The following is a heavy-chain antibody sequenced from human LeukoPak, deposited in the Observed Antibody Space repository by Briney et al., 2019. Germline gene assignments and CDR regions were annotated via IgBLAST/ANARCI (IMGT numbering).Heavy chain of an antibody. V-gene: IGHV1-69*04. D-gene: IGHD4-17*01. CDR1: GGTFSIYA. J-gene: IGHJ4*02. Sequence: ASVKVSCKASGGTFSIYAISWVRQAPGQGLEWMGRIIPILGIANYAQKFQGRVTITADKSTSTAYMELSSLRSEDTAVYYCARDRSTTVTNHGDDYWGQGTLVTVSS. CDR3: ARDRSTTVTNHGDDY. CDR2: IIPILGIA.